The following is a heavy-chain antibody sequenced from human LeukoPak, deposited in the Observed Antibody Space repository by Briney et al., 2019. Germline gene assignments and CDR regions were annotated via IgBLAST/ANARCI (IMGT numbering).Heavy chain of an antibody. CDR3: ARRPRWFREFYAYYYYYMDV. CDR1: GFTFSSYS. V-gene: IGHV3-21*01. J-gene: IGHJ6*03. Sequence: GGSLRLSCAASGFTFSSYSMNWVRQAPGKGLEWVSSISSSSSYIYYADSVKGRFTISRDNAKNSLYLQMNSLRAEDTAVYYFARRPRWFREFYAYYYYYMDVWGKGTTVTVSS. CDR2: ISSSSSYI. D-gene: IGHD3-10*01.